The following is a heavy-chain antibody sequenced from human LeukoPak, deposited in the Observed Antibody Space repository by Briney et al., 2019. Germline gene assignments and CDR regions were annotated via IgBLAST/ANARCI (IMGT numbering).Heavy chain of an antibody. D-gene: IGHD3-22*01. Sequence: NPGGSLRLSCAASGFTFSSYSMNWVRQAPGKGLEWVSSISSSSSYIYYADPVKGRFTISRDNAKNSLYLQMTSLRAEATAVYYCARATDYYDSSGYYPKYGMDVWGQGTTVTVSS. CDR2: ISSSSSYI. CDR1: GFTFSSYS. J-gene: IGHJ6*02. V-gene: IGHV3-21*01. CDR3: ARATDYYDSSGYYPKYGMDV.